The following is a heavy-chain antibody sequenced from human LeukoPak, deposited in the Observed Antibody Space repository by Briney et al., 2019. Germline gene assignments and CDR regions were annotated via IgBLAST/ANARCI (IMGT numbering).Heavy chain of an antibody. J-gene: IGHJ1*01. CDR3: ATYSSLNTREFQY. CDR2: IKQDGTEK. CDR1: GFTFSNYW. D-gene: IGHD3-22*01. V-gene: IGHV3-7*01. Sequence: GGSLRLSCAASGFTFSNYWMNWVRRAPGKGLQWVANIKQDGTEKYYVDSVRGRFTISRDNAKNSLYLQMNRLRAEDTAVYYCATYSSLNTREFQYWGQGTLVTVSP.